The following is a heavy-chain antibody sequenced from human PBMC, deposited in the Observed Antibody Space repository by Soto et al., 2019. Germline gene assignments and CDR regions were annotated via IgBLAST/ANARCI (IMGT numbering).Heavy chain of an antibody. J-gene: IGHJ4*02. CDR1: GLTFSSYA. CDR3: ARDPDTSSKVDY. Sequence: GGSLRLSCAASGLTFSSYAMCWVRQAPGKGLEWVSYISASGSPQYYADSVRGRFTISRDNAKNSLYLQMNGLRAEDTAVYYCARDPDTSSKVDYWGQGTLVTVSS. V-gene: IGHV3-48*03. D-gene: IGHD2-2*01. CDR2: ISASGSPQ.